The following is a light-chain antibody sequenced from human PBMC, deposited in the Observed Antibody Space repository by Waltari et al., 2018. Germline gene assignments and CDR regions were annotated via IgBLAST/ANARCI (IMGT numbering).Light chain of an antibody. CDR2: DVN. CDR3: SSPSTNNVVV. Sequence: QSALTQPTSVSASPGQSITISCTGTSRDIGGSDFVSWYQHHPGRAPKVLIFDVNHRPSGISDRFSGSKSGNTASLTISGLQAEDDADYYCSSPSTNNVVVFGGGTKVTVL. J-gene: IGLJ2*01. V-gene: IGLV2-14*01. CDR1: SRDIGGSDF.